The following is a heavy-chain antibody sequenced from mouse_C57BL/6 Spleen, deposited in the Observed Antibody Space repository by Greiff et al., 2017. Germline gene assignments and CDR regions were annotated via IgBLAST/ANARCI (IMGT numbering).Heavy chain of an antibody. CDR2: IYPGDGDT. D-gene: IGHD2-4*01. J-gene: IGHJ4*01. Sequence: VQLQQSGPELVKPGASVKISCKASGYAFSSSWMNWVKQRPGKGLEWIGRIYPGDGDTNYNGKFKGKATLTADKSSSTAYMQLSSLTSEDSAVYFCARNYDYVGYYYAMDDWGQGTSVTVSS. CDR1: GYAFSSSW. CDR3: ARNYDYVGYYYAMDD. V-gene: IGHV1-82*01.